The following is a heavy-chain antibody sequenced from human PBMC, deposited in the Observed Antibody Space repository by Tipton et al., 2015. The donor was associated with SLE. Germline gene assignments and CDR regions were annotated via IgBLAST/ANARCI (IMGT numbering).Heavy chain of an antibody. Sequence: TLSLTCSASGGSISSSSYYWGWIRQSPGKGLEWIGNIYYSGSTNYNPSLKSRVTISVDTSNNQFSLELTSVTAADTAVYYCARGYCTGGGCQLMYFDLWGRGTLVTVSS. CDR3: ARGYCTGGGCQLMYFDL. D-gene: IGHD2-8*02. J-gene: IGHJ2*01. CDR2: IYYSGST. V-gene: IGHV4-61*05. CDR1: GGSISSSSYY.